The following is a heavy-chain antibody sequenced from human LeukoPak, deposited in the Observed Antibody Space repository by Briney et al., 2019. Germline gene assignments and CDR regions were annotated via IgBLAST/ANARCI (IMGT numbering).Heavy chain of an antibody. D-gene: IGHD6-13*01. CDR1: GFTFNSYG. V-gene: IGHV3-33*01. CDR3: ARPRTYSSSWSPFDY. CDR2: IWYDGSNK. J-gene: IGHJ4*02. Sequence: PGRSLRLSCAASGFTFNSYGKHWVRQAPGKGLEWVALIWYDGSNKYYADSVKGRFTISRDNSKNTLYLQMNSLRAEDTAVYYCARPRTYSSSWSPFDYWGQGTLVTVSS.